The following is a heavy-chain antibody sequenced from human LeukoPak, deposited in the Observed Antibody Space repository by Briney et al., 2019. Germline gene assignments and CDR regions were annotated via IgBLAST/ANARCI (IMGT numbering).Heavy chain of an antibody. CDR1: GFTFSSNC. J-gene: IGHJ4*02. CDR2: IWYDGSKK. D-gene: IGHD4-17*01. CDR3: VRDYGDYFDY. Sequence: GGSLRLSCAAAGFTFSSNCIHWVRQAPGKGLEWVAVIWYDGSKKYYADSVKGRFTISRDNSKNMLYLQMDSLRAEDTALYYCVRDYGDYFDYWGQGTLVTVSS. V-gene: IGHV3-33*01.